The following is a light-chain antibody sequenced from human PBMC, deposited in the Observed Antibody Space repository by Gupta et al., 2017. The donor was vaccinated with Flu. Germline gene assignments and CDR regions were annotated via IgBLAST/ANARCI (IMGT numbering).Light chain of an antibody. J-gene: IGKJ1*01. CDR3: KQAEHWPWA. CDR1: QGLVYSDGNTY. Sequence: DVVMTQSPLSLAVTLGQPASISCRSSQGLVYSDGNTYLHWFQQRPGQSPRRLIHLVSYRDSGVPDRFSGSGSGTAFTLKISRVEAEDVGIYYCKQAEHWPWAFGQGTKVEIK. CDR2: LVS. V-gene: IGKV2-30*01.